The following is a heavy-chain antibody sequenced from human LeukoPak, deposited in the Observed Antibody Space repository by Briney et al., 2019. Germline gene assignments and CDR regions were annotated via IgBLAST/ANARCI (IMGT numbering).Heavy chain of an antibody. CDR3: ARWDDSAWGFGN. CDR1: GGSISGYY. V-gene: IGHV4-59*08. Sequence: SETLSLTCTVSGGSISGYYWSWIRQPPGKGLEWVGYIYSSGSTNYNPSLKSRVTISVDTSKNQLSLKLTSVTAADTAVYYCARWDDSAWGFGNWGPGTLVTVSS. CDR2: IYSSGST. J-gene: IGHJ4*02. D-gene: IGHD6-19*01.